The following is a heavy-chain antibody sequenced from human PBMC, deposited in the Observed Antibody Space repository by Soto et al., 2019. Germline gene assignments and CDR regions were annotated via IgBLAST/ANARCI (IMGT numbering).Heavy chain of an antibody. CDR2: ISSTGSTI. Sequence: QVQLVESGGGLVKPGGSLRLSCAASGFTFSDYYMGWIRQAPGKGLDWVAYISSTGSTIYYADSVKGRFTISRDNAKNSLYLQMNNLRAEDTAVYYCARRAILGGNAFDVWGQVTMVTVSS. CDR1: GFTFSDYY. J-gene: IGHJ3*01. D-gene: IGHD3-16*01. CDR3: ARRAILGGNAFDV. V-gene: IGHV3-11*01.